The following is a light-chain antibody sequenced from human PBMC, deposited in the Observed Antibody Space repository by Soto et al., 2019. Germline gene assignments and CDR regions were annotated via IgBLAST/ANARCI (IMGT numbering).Light chain of an antibody. CDR2: GAS. CDR3: QQYGSSPRT. J-gene: IGKJ1*01. CDR1: QSVTIN. V-gene: IGKV3-20*01. Sequence: EIVMTQSPATLSVSPGERATLSCRASQSVTINLGWFQQKPGQAPRLLIYGASNRATGIPDRFSGSGSGTDFTLTISRLEPEDFAVYYCQQYGSSPRTFGQGTKVDIK.